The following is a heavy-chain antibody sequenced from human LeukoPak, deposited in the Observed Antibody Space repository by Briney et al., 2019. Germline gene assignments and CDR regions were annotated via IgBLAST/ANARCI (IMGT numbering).Heavy chain of an antibody. CDR3: ARGRLEETTVTTTDDY. Sequence: SETLSLTCAVYGGSFSGYYWSWIRQPPGKGLEWIGEINHSGSTNYNPSLKSRVTISVDTSKNQFSLKLSSVTAADAAVYYCARGRLEETTVTTTDDYWGQGTLVTVSS. D-gene: IGHD4-17*01. J-gene: IGHJ4*02. CDR2: INHSGST. V-gene: IGHV4-34*01. CDR1: GGSFSGYY.